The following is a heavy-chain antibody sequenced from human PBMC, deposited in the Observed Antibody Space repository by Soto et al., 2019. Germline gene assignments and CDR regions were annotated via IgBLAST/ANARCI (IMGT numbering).Heavy chain of an antibody. CDR1: GFTFRNFA. CDR2: IRGTGGET. CDR3: AQDRGWGVVSPSHDY. Sequence: EVQLLESGGGIVQPGGPLRVSCVASGFTFRNFAMSWVRQALGKGLEGVPAIRGTGGETFYPDSVKGRFTISRDNSKNTLYLQMNSLRDEDTALYFCAQDRGWGVVSPSHDYWGQGTLVTVSS. J-gene: IGHJ4*02. D-gene: IGHD2-21*01. V-gene: IGHV3-23*01.